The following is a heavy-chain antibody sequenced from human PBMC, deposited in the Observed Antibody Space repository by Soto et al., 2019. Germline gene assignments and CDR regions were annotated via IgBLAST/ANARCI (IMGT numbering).Heavy chain of an antibody. CDR2: IYYSGST. CDR3: ARHFGCSGGSCYSNWFDP. CDR1: GGSISSSSYY. V-gene: IGHV4-39*01. D-gene: IGHD2-15*01. Sequence: PPETLSLTCTVSGGSISSSSYYWGWIRQPPGKGLAWIGSIYYSGSTYYNPSLKSRVTISVDTSKNQFSLKLSSVTAADTAVYYCARHFGCSGGSCYSNWFDPWGQGTLVTVSS. J-gene: IGHJ5*02.